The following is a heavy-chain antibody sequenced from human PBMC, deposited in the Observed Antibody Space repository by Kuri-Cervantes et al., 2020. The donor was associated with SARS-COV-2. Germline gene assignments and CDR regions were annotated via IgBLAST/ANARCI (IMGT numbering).Heavy chain of an antibody. CDR2: ISSTSTYI. D-gene: IGHD2/OR15-2a*01. CDR1: GFTFSSYA. Sequence: GGSLRLSCAASGFTFSSYAMSWVRQAPGKGLEWVSAISSTSTYINYVDSVKGRFTTSRDDAKNSLYLQMSSLRAEDTAVYYCAREGTHLSSYYYMDVWGKGTTVTVSS. CDR3: AREGTHLSSYYYMDV. J-gene: IGHJ6*03. V-gene: IGHV3-21*01.